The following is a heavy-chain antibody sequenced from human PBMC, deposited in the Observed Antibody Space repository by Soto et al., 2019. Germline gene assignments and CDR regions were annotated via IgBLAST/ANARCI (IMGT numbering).Heavy chain of an antibody. Sequence: QVQLVQSGAEVKKPGSSVKVSCKTSGGSFSLSVISWVRQAPGQGLEWMGGIIPSSGSPNHAQDFQGRLSISADDSTRTAYMGLRSLRSEDTAGYYCATFSRGTWRWFSSYWGQGTLVTVSS. D-gene: IGHD2-15*01. CDR2: IIPSSGSP. CDR3: ATFSRGTWRWFSSY. V-gene: IGHV1-69*12. J-gene: IGHJ4*02. CDR1: GGSFSLSV.